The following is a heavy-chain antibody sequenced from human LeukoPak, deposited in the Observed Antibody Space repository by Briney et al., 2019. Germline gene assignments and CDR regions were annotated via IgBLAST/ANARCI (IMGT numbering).Heavy chain of an antibody. CDR1: GVSFSDNY. J-gene: IGHJ4*02. D-gene: IGHD6-6*01. V-gene: IGHV3-11*01. CDR3: ERDPKSKSIAARPDY. CDR2: IISTGMTI. Sequence: GGSLRLSCAASGVSFSDNYISCVPDAPGGGLGWGSYIISTGMTIYYADSVKGRFTISRDNAKNSLYLQMNRLRAEDTDVYYCERDPKSKSIAARPDYWGQGNLVTVSS.